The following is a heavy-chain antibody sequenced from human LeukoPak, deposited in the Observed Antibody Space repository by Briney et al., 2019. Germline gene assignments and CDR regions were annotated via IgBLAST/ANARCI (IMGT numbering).Heavy chain of an antibody. D-gene: IGHD6-13*01. CDR2: INQDGSER. CDR1: GGSISSANYY. Sequence: QPSETLSLTCTVSGGSISSANYYWSWIRQHPGKGLEWVANINQDGSERYYVDSVKGRFTISRDNAKNSLYLQMNSLRAEDTAVYYCARGRSSSWYSDYWGQGTLVTVSS. J-gene: IGHJ4*02. CDR3: ARGRSSSWYSDY. V-gene: IGHV3-7*03.